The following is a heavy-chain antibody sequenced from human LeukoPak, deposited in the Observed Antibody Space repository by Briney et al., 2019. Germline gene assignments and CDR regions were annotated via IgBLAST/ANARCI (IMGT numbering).Heavy chain of an antibody. CDR2: IGSSGGST. CDR1: GXNFITAA. J-gene: IGHJ3*01. D-gene: IGHD5-24*01. Sequence: GGSLRLSCAASGXNFITAAMTWVRQAPGKGLEWVSLIGSSGGSTYYADSVKGRFTISRDNSNHTLSLQMNSLRVEDTAIYYCVKDIQLSTWGLGTMVTVSS. CDR3: VKDIQLST. V-gene: IGHV3-23*01.